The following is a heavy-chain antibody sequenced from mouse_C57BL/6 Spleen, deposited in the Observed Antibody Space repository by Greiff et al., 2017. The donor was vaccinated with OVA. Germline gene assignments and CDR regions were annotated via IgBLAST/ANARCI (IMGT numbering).Heavy chain of an antibody. CDR3: TGLYGSSYDYAMDY. J-gene: IGHJ4*01. V-gene: IGHV6-3*01. CDR2: IRLKSDNYAT. Sequence: EVQLQQSGGGLVQPGGSMKLSCVASGFTFSNYWMNWVRQSPEKGLEWVAQIRLKSDNYATHYAESVKGRFTISRDDSKSSVYLQMNNLRAEDTGIYYCTGLYGSSYDYAMDYWGQGTSVTVSS. D-gene: IGHD1-1*01. CDR1: GFTFSNYW.